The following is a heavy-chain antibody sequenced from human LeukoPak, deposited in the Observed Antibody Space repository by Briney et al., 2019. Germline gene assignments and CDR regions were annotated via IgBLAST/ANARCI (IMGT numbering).Heavy chain of an antibody. CDR2: IYYSGST. V-gene: IGHV4-59*01. D-gene: IGHD6-13*01. CDR1: GGSISSYY. Sequence: PSETLSLTCTVPGGSISSYYWSWIRQPPGKGLEWIGYIYYSGSTNYNPPLKSRIAISVASSKTQFSLKLSCVTAEDPAVSYCARARAYSSSWNYYFDYWGQGTLATVSS. CDR3: ARARAYSSSWNYYFDY. J-gene: IGHJ4*02.